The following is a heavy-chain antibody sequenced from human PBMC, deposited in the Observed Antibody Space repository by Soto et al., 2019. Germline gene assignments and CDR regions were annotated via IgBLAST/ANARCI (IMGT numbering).Heavy chain of an antibody. CDR2: IYCSGST. Sequence: SETLCLRYTVADGSSISHGCSCILQPPGKGLEWIGYIYCSGSTNYNPSLKSRVTISVDTSKNQFSLKLSSVTAADTAVYYCAPTESNDYGDRSHFDYWGQRTLVLGSS. V-gene: IGHV4-59*11. D-gene: IGHD4-17*01. CDR1: DGSSISHG. CDR3: APTESNDYGDRSHFDY. J-gene: IGHJ4*02.